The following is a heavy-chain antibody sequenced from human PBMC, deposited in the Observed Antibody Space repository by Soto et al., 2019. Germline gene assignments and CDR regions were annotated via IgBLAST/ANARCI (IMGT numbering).Heavy chain of an antibody. CDR1: GFTVSSNY. V-gene: IGHV3-53*01. CDR3: ARGGTGGQWLDVFTFDY. D-gene: IGHD6-19*01. CDR2: IYSGGST. Sequence: EVQLVESGGGLIQPGGSLRLSCAASGFTVSSNYMSWVRQAPGKGLEWVSVIYSGGSTYYADSVKGRFTISRDNSKNTLYLQMNSLRAEDTAVYYCARGGTGGQWLDVFTFDYWGQGTLVTVSS. J-gene: IGHJ4*02.